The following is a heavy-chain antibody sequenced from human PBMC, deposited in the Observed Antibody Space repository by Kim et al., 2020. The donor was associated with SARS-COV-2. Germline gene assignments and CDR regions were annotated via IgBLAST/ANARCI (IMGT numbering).Heavy chain of an antibody. J-gene: IGHJ4*02. CDR3: ERRGVVDTATTSKIESFDY. V-gene: IGHV3-11*03. Sequence: GRFTISRDNAKNALYLQMNRLRAEDTAVYYCERRGVVDTATTSKIESFDYWGQGTLVTVSS. D-gene: IGHD5-18*01.